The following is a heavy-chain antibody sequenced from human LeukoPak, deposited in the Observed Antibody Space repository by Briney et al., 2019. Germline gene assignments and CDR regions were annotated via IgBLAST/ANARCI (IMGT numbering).Heavy chain of an antibody. Sequence: GGSLRLFCAASGFTFSSYSMNWVRQAPGKGLEWVSYISSSGSTRYYADSAKGRFTISRDNAKNSLYLQMNSLRDEDTAVYYCARVLYCSSTSCHDFDYWGQGTLVTVSS. CDR1: GFTFSSYS. CDR3: ARVLYCSSTSCHDFDY. J-gene: IGHJ4*02. D-gene: IGHD2-2*01. V-gene: IGHV3-48*02. CDR2: ISSSGSTR.